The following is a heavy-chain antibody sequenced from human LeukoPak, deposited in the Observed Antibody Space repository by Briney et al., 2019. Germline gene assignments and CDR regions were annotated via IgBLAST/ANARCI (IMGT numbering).Heavy chain of an antibody. Sequence: GGSLGLSCAASGFTISSYGMNWVRQAPGKGLEWVSSISGSGTTYYADSVKGRFTVSRDNSKNTLYLQLNSLRAEDTAVYYCAKDPMVRGSTYDYWGQGTLVTVSS. V-gene: IGHV3-23*01. J-gene: IGHJ4*02. D-gene: IGHD3-10*01. CDR2: ISGSGTT. CDR3: AKDPMVRGSTYDY. CDR1: GFTISSYG.